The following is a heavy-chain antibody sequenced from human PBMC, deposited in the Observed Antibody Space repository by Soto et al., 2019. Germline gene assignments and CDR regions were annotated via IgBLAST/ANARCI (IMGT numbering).Heavy chain of an antibody. V-gene: IGHV4-39*01. J-gene: IGHJ4*02. CDR1: GGSISSSNYF. D-gene: IGHD6-19*01. CDR2: MYYSGST. Sequence: PSETLSLTCTVSGGSISSSNYFWGWIRQPPGKGLEWIGSMYYSGSTYYNPSLKSRVTISVDASKNQFSLKLSSVTAADTAMYYCARQVVDGTVAGTGSFDYWGQGPLVTVSS. CDR3: ARQVVDGTVAGTGSFDY.